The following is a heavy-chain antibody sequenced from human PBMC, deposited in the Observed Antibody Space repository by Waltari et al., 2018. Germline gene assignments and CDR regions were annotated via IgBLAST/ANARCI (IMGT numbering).Heavy chain of an antibody. Sequence: QVQLQESGPGLVKPSETLSLTCAVSGYSISSGYYWGWIRQPPGKGLEWIGSIYHSGSTYYNPSLKCRVTISVDTAKNQFSLKLSSVTAADTAVYYCARAPGYCSSTSCYGGYYFDYWGQGTLVTVSS. V-gene: IGHV4-38-2*01. J-gene: IGHJ4*02. D-gene: IGHD2-2*01. CDR1: GYSISSGYY. CDR3: ARAPGYCSSTSCYGGYYFDY. CDR2: IYHSGST.